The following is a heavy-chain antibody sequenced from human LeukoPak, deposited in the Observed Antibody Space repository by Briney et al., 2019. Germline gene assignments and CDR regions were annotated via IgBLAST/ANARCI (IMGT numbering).Heavy chain of an antibody. CDR3: ARDGGLPHDF. V-gene: IGHV3-21*01. J-gene: IGHJ4*02. CDR2: ISNTGSYT. Sequence: PGGSLRLSCAASGFTFSSYSMNWVRQAPGKGLEWVSSISNTGSYTHYADSVRGRFTISRDHAKNSLYLQMNSLRAEDTAVYYCARDGGLPHDFWGQGTLVTVSS. D-gene: IGHD5-12*01. CDR1: GFTFSSYS.